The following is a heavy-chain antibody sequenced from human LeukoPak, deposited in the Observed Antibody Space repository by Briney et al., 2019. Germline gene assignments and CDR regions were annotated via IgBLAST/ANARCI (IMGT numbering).Heavy chain of an antibody. J-gene: IGHJ6*02. CDR3: ARDHGSSSVHYYGMDV. D-gene: IGHD6-6*01. CDR1: GYTFTSYG. Sequence: GASVKVSRKASGYTFTSYGISWVRQAPGQGLEWMGWISAYNGNTNYAQKLQGRVTMTTDTSTSTAYMELRSLRSDDTAVYYCARDHGSSSVHYYGMDVWGQGTTVTVSS. CDR2: ISAYNGNT. V-gene: IGHV1-18*01.